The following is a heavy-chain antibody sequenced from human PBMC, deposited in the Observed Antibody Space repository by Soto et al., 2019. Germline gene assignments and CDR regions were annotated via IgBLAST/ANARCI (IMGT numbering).Heavy chain of an antibody. CDR3: ARSRSGAVADSFDF. J-gene: IGHJ4*02. V-gene: IGHV3-30*04. CDR1: GFSFSRHA. CDR2: ISKDGSHK. Sequence: GGSLRLSCAASGFSFSRHAIHWVRQAPGKGLEWVAVISKDGSHKYYLDSVKGRFTISRDDSKNILYLQMNSLRDEDTAVYYCARSRSGAVADSFDFWGQGTLVTVSS. D-gene: IGHD3-10*01.